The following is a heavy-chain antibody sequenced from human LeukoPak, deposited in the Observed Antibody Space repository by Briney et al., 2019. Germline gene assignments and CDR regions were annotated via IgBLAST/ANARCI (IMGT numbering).Heavy chain of an antibody. D-gene: IGHD5-18*01. CDR1: GFTFSSYA. J-gene: IGHJ5*02. V-gene: IGHV3-30*04. CDR3: AREKIQLWLNNWFDP. Sequence: GGSLRLSCAASGFTFSSYAMHWVRQAPGKGLEWVAVISYDGSNKYYADSVKGRFTISRDNSKNTLYLQMNSLRAEDTAVYYCAREKIQLWLNNWFDPWGQGTLVTVSS. CDR2: ISYDGSNK.